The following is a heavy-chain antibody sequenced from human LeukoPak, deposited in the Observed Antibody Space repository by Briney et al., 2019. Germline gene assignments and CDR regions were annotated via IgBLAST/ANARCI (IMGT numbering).Heavy chain of an antibody. J-gene: IGHJ4*02. Sequence: PSETLSLTCTVSGGSISSYYWSWIRQPPGKGLEWIGYIYNSGSTNYNPSLKSRVTISIDTSKNQFSLKLSSVTAADTAVYYCARTLYDYMDYWGQGTLVTVSS. CDR1: GGSISSYY. CDR3: ARTLYDYMDY. D-gene: IGHD2/OR15-2a*01. V-gene: IGHV4-59*12. CDR2: IYNSGST.